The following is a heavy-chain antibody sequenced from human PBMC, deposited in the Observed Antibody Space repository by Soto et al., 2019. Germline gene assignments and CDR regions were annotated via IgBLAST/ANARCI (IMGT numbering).Heavy chain of an antibody. CDR3: AREASAVVSLDY. V-gene: IGHV1-2*02. Sequence: ASVKVSFKASGYSVTAYSMHWLRQAPGQGLEWMGWINPNSGDTIYAQKFQGRITLTTDTSISTSYMELTSLTSDDTAVYYCAREASAVVSLDYWGQGTLVTVSS. J-gene: IGHJ4*02. CDR2: INPNSGDT. D-gene: IGHD6-19*01. CDR1: GYSVTAYS.